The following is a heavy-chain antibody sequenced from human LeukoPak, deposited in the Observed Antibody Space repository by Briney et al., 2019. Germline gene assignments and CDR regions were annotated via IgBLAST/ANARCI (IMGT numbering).Heavy chain of an antibody. Sequence: PSETLSLTCTVSRDSISGYYWSWIRQPPGKGLEWIGYISYSGSTIYNPSLQSRVTISIDTAKNQFSLKLSSVTAADTAVYYCARQTTVAELYYYYMDVWGKGTTVTVSS. D-gene: IGHD4-11*01. CDR2: ISYSGST. CDR3: ARQTTVAELYYYYMDV. V-gene: IGHV4-59*08. J-gene: IGHJ6*03. CDR1: RDSISGYY.